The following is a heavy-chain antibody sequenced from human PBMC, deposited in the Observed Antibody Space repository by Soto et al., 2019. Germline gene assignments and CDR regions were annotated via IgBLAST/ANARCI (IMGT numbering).Heavy chain of an antibody. CDR3: ARVPLVVRYFDH. CDR2: IYYSGST. J-gene: IGHJ4*02. CDR1: GGSISSGGYC. Sequence: PSDTLSITLTVSGGSISSGGYCWMFMRHHPWKGLEWIGYIYYSGSTYYNPSLKSRVTISVDTSKNQFSLKLSSVTAADTAVYYCARVPLVVRYFDHWGQGTLVTVSS. V-gene: IGHV4-31*02. D-gene: IGHD3-22*01.